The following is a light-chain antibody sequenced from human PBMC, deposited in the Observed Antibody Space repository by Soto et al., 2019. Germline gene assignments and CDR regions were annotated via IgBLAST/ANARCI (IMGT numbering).Light chain of an antibody. V-gene: IGKV1-6*01. J-gene: IGKJ1*01. Sequence: MTQSPSSLSASVGDRVTITCRASQGIRNYLGWYQQKPGKAPKLLIYAASTLQSGVPSRFSGSGSDTDFTLSINNLQPEDFATYYCLQDYNYPRTFGQGTKVDIK. CDR3: LQDYNYPRT. CDR2: AAS. CDR1: QGIRNY.